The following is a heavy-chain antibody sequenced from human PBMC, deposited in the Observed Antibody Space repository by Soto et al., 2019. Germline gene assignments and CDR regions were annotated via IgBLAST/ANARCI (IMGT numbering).Heavy chain of an antibody. CDR1: GGSISSGGYY. D-gene: IGHD6-13*01. CDR3: ASEVISSWYSTESSGYFDY. CDR2: IYYSGST. V-gene: IGHV4-31*01. Sequence: QVQLQESGPGLVKPSQTLSLTCTVSGGSISSGGYYWSWIRQHPGKGLEWIGYIYYSGSTYYNPSLKSQVTISVDTSKNQFSLKLSSVTAADTAVYYCASEVISSWYSTESSGYFDYWGQGTLVTVSS. J-gene: IGHJ4*02.